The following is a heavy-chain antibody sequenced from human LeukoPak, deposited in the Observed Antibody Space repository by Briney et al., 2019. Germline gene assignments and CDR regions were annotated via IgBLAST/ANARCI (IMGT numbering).Heavy chain of an antibody. CDR2: IGNSSSAI. D-gene: IGHD5/OR15-5a*01. CDR1: RFNFSNDN. J-gene: IGHJ3*02. CDR3: AMTSSVCDGFDM. V-gene: IGHV3-48*01. Sequence: GGSLRLSCAASRFNFSNDNMNWVRQAPGKGLEWVSYIGNSSSAIFYADSVKGRFTVSRDNAKNSLSLQMNNLRAEDTAVYFCAMTSSVCDGFDMWGQGTMDSVSS.